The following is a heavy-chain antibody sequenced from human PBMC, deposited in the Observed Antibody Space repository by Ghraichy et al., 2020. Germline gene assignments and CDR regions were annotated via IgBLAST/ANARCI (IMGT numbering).Heavy chain of an antibody. CDR2: TYRMAS. CDR3: ARGRDHGFDI. CDR1: GDSVSNYNVA. V-gene: IGHV6-1*01. J-gene: IGHJ3*02. Sequence: SQTLSLTCAISGDSVSNYNVAWNWIRQPPSRGLEWLGRTYRMASQYAESVKSRMTISPDTSKNQFSLQLNSVTPEDTALYYCARGRDHGFDIWGQGTMVTVSS.